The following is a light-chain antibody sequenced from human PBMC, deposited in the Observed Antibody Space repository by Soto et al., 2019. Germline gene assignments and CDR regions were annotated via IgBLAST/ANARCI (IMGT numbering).Light chain of an antibody. CDR3: QQYDIASG. V-gene: IGKV3-15*01. CDR1: QSVSTN. Sequence: EIVMTQSPVTLSVSPGERATLSCRASQSVSTNLAWYQQKPGQAPRLLIYGASTRATGIPARFGGSGSGTEFTLTISSLQSEDFAVYYCQQYDIASGFGGGTRV. J-gene: IGKJ4*01. CDR2: GAS.